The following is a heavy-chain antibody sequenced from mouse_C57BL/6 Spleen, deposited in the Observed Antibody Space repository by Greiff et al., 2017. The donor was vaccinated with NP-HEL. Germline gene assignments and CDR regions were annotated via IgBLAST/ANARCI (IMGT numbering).Heavy chain of an antibody. V-gene: IGHV1-53*01. D-gene: IGHD2-4*01. Sequence: VQLQQPGTELVKPGASVKLSCKASGYTFTSYWMHWVKQRPGQGLEWIGNINPSNGGTNYNEKFKSKATLTVDKSSSTAYMQLSSLTSEDSAVYYCAREEGIVYDYDGYAMDYWGQGTSVTVSS. CDR2: INPSNGGT. J-gene: IGHJ4*01. CDR3: AREEGIVYDYDGYAMDY. CDR1: GYTFTSYW.